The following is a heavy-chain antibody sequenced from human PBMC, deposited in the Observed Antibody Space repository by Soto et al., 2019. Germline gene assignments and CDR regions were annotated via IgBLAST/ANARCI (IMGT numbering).Heavy chain of an antibody. V-gene: IGHV4-39*07. Sequence: SETLSLTCTVSGGSINTYNLFWAWIRQPPGKGLEWIASAHYSGNAYYNPSLTTRVTISRDKSKNRFSLELRSVTAADTAVYYCAILIGEYQLLSRWLYLWGQGSLVTVSS. CDR1: GGSINTYNLF. CDR3: AILIGEYQLLSRWLYL. D-gene: IGHD2-2*01. CDR2: AHYSGNA. J-gene: IGHJ4*02.